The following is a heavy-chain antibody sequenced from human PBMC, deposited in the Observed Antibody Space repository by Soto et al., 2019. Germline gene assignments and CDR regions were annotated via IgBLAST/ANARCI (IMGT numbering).Heavy chain of an antibody. CDR2: INAGNGNT. CDR3: ARVLSRGVVAAQH. D-gene: IGHD2-15*01. Sequence: ASVKVSCKASGYTFTSYAMLWVRQAPGQRLEWMGWINAGNGNTKYSQKFQGRVTITRDTSASTAYMELSSLRSEDTAVYYCARVLSRGVVAAQHWGQGTLVTVSS. J-gene: IGHJ4*02. CDR1: GYTFTSYA. V-gene: IGHV1-3*01.